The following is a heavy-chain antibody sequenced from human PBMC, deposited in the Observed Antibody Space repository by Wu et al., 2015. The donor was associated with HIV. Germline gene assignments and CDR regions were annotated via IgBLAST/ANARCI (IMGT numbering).Heavy chain of an antibody. J-gene: IGHJ5*02. CDR3: ARDSGVDYYGSGSYYTFNWFDP. CDR1: GGTFSSYA. V-gene: IGHV1-69*05. CDR2: IIPIFGTA. Sequence: QVQLVQSGAEVKKPGSSVKVSCKASGGTFSSYAISWVRQAPGQGLEWMGGIIPIFGTANYAQKFQGRVTITTDESTSTAYMELSSLRSEDTAVYYCARDSGVDYYGSGSYYTFNWFDPWGQGTLVTGLL. D-gene: IGHD3-10*01.